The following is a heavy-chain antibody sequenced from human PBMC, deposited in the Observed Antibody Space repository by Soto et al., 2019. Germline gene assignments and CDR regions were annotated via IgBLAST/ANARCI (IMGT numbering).Heavy chain of an antibody. CDR2: IYYSGST. V-gene: IGHV4-59*08. D-gene: IGHD3-22*01. J-gene: IGHJ4*02. CDR1: GGSISSYY. CDR3: ARLDSRGFFDS. Sequence: SETLSLTCTVSGGSISSYYWSWIRQPPGKGLEWIGYIYYSGSTNYNPSLKSRVTISVDTSKTQFSLKLSSVTAADTAVYYCARLDSRGFFDSWGQGTLVTVSS.